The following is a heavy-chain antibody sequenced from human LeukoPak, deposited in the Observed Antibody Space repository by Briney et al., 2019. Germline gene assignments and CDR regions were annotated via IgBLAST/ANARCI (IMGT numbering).Heavy chain of an antibody. CDR1: GFTFSSYA. CDR2: ISGSGGST. CDR3: AKGGLSSSWYGYYFDY. V-gene: IGHV3-23*01. D-gene: IGHD6-13*01. J-gene: IGHJ4*02. Sequence: GGSLRLSCAASGFTFSSYAMSWVRQAPGKGLEWVSAISGSGGSTYYADSVKGRFTISRDNSKNTLYLQMNSLRPEDTAVYYCAKGGLSSSWYGYYFDYWGQGTLVTVSS.